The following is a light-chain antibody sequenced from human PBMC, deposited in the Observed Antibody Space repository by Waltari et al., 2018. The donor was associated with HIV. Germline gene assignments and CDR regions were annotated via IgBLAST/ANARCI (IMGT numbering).Light chain of an antibody. CDR3: QQSYSSPLT. CDR2: DAS. J-gene: IGKJ3*01. V-gene: IGKV1-39*01. CDR1: QTVTNK. Sequence: DIQMTQSPSPLSASVGDSVSITCRASQTVTNKVNWYQQKPGKAPEVLIYDASTLQSGVPSRFRGGVSGTDFTLTITSLQPDDFATYFCQQSYSSPLTFGPGTKVDVK.